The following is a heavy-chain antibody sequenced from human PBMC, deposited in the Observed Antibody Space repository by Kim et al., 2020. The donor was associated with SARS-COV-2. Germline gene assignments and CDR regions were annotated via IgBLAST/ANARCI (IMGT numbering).Heavy chain of an antibody. CDR3: AKDLRAAAGWFDP. V-gene: IGHV3-23*01. J-gene: IGHJ5*02. D-gene: IGHD6-13*01. Sequence: DPVKGRFTISRDNSKNTLYLQMNSLRAEDTAVYYCAKDLRAAAGWFDPWGQGTLVTVSS.